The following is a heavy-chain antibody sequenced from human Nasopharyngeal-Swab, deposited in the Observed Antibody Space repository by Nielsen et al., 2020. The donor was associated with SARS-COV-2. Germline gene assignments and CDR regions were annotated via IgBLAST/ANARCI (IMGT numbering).Heavy chain of an antibody. CDR1: GFTFSGSA. V-gene: IGHV3-73*01. CDR2: IRSKANSYAT. Sequence: GESLKISCAASGFTFSGSAMHWVRQASGKGLEWVGRIRSKANSYATAYAASVKGRFTISGDDSKNTAYLQMNSLKTEDTAVYYCTRPYSSGWYEYWGQGTLVTVSS. D-gene: IGHD6-19*01. CDR3: TRPYSSGWYEY. J-gene: IGHJ4*02.